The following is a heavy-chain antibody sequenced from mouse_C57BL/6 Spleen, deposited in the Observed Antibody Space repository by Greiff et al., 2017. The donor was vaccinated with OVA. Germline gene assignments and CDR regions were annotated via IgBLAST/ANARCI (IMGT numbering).Heavy chain of an antibody. CDR1: GYTFTDYE. Sequence: QVQLQQSGAELVRPGASVTLSCKASGYTFTDYEMHWVKQTPVQGLEWIGAIDPETGGNAYNQKFKGKAILTADKSSSTAYMELRILTSEDSAVYYCTRGGYLAWFAYWGQGTLVTVSA. J-gene: IGHJ3*01. CDR3: TRGGYLAWFAY. D-gene: IGHD2-3*01. CDR2: IDPETGGN. V-gene: IGHV1-15*01.